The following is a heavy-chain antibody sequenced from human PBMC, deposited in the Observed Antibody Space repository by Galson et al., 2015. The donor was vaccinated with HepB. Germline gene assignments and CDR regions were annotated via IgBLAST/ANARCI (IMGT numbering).Heavy chain of an antibody. Sequence: QSGAEVKKPGESLKISCKGSGYSFTSYWIGWVRQMPGKGLEWMGIIDPGDSDTRYSPSFQGQVTISVDKSIRTAYLQWSSLKASDTAIYYCARHAPPPFYYYGTDVWGQGTTVTVSS. J-gene: IGHJ6*02. CDR2: IDPGDSDT. CDR3: ARHAPPPFYYYGTDV. CDR1: GYSFTSYW. V-gene: IGHV5-51*01.